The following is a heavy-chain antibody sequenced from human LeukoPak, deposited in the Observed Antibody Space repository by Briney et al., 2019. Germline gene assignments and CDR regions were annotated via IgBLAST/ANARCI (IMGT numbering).Heavy chain of an antibody. Sequence: GGSLSLSCATSGFTFVTYGMHWVRQAPGKGLEWVTYIRHHGRDKYYADSVKGRFTISRDNSKNTLYLQMDSLRAEDTALYYCVKDANWSFDSWGQGILVAVSS. CDR2: IRHHGRDK. J-gene: IGHJ4*02. V-gene: IGHV3-30*02. D-gene: IGHD1-1*01. CDR1: GFTFVTYG. CDR3: VKDANWSFDS.